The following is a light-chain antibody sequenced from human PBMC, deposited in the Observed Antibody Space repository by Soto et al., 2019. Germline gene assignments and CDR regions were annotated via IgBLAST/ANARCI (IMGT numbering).Light chain of an antibody. V-gene: IGLV1-40*01. CDR2: GNS. J-gene: IGLJ1*01. CDR1: NSNIGAGYD. CDR3: QSCDTSLSGYV. Sequence: QSVLTQPPSVSGAPGQRVTISCTGSNSNIGAGYDVHWYQQLPGTAPKLLIYGNSNRPSGVTDRFSGSKSGTSATLAITGLRPEDEAVYYCQSCDTSLSGYVFGTGTKLTVL.